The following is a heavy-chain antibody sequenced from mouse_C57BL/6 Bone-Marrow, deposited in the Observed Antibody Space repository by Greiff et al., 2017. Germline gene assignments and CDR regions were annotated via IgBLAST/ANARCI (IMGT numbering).Heavy chain of an antibody. Sequence: VQRVESGPGLVQPSQSLSITCTVSGFSLTSYGVHWVRQSPGKGLEWLGVIWSGGSTDYNAAFISRLSISKDNSKSQVFFKMNSLQADDTAIYYCARMRVTTRGAWCAYWGQGTLVTVSA. CDR1: GFSLTSYG. CDR2: IWSGGST. V-gene: IGHV2-2*01. CDR3: ARMRVTTRGAWCAY. J-gene: IGHJ3*01. D-gene: IGHD2-2*01.